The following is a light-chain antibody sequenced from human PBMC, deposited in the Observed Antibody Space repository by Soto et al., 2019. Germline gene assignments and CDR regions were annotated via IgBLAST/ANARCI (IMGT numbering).Light chain of an antibody. CDR1: QSVSRY. V-gene: IGKV3-11*01. CDR3: QQRNSWPPS. CDR2: DAS. J-gene: IGKJ3*01. Sequence: EIVLKQSPATLSLSPGERATLSCRASQSVSRYLAWYQQRPGKAPRLLIHDASNRATGIPARFSGSGSGTDFTLTISSLEPEDFALYYCQQRNSWPPSFGPGTKVDIK.